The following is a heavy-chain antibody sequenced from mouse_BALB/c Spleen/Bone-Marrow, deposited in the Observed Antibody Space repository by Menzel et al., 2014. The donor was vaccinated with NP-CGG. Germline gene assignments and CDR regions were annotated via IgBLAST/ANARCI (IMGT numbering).Heavy chain of an antibody. V-gene: IGHV1-61*01. J-gene: IGHJ2*01. CDR2: IDPSDSEI. Sequence: VQLQQSGAEVVRPGASVKLSCKASGYTFTGYWMNWVKQRPGQGLEWIGMIDPSDSEIHYNPMFRDKATLTVDKSSSTAYMQHSSLTSDDAAVYYCVRKYGKGGDYWGQGTTLTVSS. CDR1: GYTFTGYW. D-gene: IGHD2-10*02. CDR3: VRKYGKGGDY.